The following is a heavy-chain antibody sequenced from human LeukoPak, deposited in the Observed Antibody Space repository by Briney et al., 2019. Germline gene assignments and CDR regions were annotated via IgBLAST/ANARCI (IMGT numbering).Heavy chain of an antibody. Sequence: GGSLRLSCTASGFNFRNAWMCWVRQAPGKGLEWVSAISGSGGSTYYADSVKGRFTISRDNSKNTLYLQMNSLRAEDTAVYYCAKDQVAYDFWSGYHYTYYFDYWGQGTLVTVSS. CDR3: AKDQVAYDFWSGYHYTYYFDY. V-gene: IGHV3-23*01. J-gene: IGHJ4*02. CDR1: GFNFRNAW. CDR2: ISGSGGST. D-gene: IGHD3-3*01.